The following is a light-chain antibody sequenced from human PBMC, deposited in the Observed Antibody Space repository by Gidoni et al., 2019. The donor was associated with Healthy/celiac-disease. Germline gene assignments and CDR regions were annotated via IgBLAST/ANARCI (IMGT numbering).Light chain of an antibody. CDR1: QSISSY. CDR3: QQSYSTPYT. J-gene: IGKJ2*01. Sequence: RVTITCRASQSISSYLNWYQQKPGKATKLLIYAASSLQSGVPSRFSGSGSGTDFTLTISSLQPEDFATYYCQQSYSTPYTFGQGTKLEIK. V-gene: IGKV1-39*01. CDR2: AAS.